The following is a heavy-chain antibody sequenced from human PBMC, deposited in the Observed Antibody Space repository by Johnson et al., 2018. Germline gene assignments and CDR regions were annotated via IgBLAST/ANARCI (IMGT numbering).Heavy chain of an antibody. CDR2: IKQDGSEK. J-gene: IGHJ6*02. CDR3: ARDPRGLRIKYGMDV. D-gene: IGHD2/OR15-2a*01. Sequence: EVQLVESGGGLVQXGGSLRLXCAASGFTFSSYWMSWVRQAPGKGLEWVANIKQDGSEKYYVDSVKGRFTISRDNAKNSLYLQMNSLRAEDTAVYYCARDPRGLRIKYGMDVWGQGATVTVSS. V-gene: IGHV3-7*01. CDR1: GFTFSSYW.